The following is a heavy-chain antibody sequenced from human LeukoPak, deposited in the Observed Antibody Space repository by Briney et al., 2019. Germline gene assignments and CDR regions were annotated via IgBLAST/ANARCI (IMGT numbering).Heavy chain of an antibody. CDR1: GFTFS. V-gene: IGHV3-13*01. Sequence: GGSLRLSCAASGFTFSEWVSCIGIAGDTCFLGSVKGRFTISRDNAKNSLYLQMNSLRAEDTAIYYCTRVGYIDEGIDYWGQGTLVTVPS. J-gene: IGHJ4*02. D-gene: IGHD5-24*01. CDR3: TRVGYIDEGIDY. CDR2: IGIAGDT.